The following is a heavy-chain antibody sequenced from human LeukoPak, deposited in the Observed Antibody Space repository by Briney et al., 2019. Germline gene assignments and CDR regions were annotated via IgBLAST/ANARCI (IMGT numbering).Heavy chain of an antibody. J-gene: IGHJ4*02. Sequence: PGGSLRLSCAASGLTLGDYAVGWFRQFPGKGLEWLGLIRGQSWRGTTEYAPSVKGRFTFSRDDSKNIAYLQMQTLKAEDTAVYFCAREKSSALFAYWGQGTLVTVSS. D-gene: IGHD3-10*02. CDR2: IRGQSWRGTT. V-gene: IGHV3-49*03. CDR3: AREKSSALFAY. CDR1: GLTLGDYA.